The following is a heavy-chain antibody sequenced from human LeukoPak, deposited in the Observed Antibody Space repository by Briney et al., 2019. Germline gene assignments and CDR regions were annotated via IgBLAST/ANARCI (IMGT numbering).Heavy chain of an antibody. CDR2: ISAYNGNT. D-gene: IGHD1-20*01. J-gene: IGHJ3*02. Sequence: ASVKVSCKASGYTFISYGISWVRQAPGQGLEWMGWISAYNGNTNYAQKLQGRVTMNKDTSTSTAYMELRSLRSDDTAVYYCARPSLTGTTLFRAFDIWGQGTMVTVSS. CDR3: ARPSLTGTTLFRAFDI. CDR1: GYTFISYG. V-gene: IGHV1-18*01.